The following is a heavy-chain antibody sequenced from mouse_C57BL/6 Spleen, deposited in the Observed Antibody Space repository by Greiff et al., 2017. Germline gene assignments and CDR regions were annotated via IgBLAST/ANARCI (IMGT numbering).Heavy chain of an antibody. Sequence: VQLQQPGAELVKPGASVKLSCKASGYTFTSYWMQWVKQRPGQGLEWIGEIDPSDSYTNYNQKFKGKAKLTVATSSSTAYMQLSSLTSEDSAVYYCARGGSFITTVVFDYWGQGTTLTVSS. D-gene: IGHD1-1*01. V-gene: IGHV1-50*01. CDR1: GYTFTSYW. CDR2: IDPSDSYT. CDR3: ARGGSFITTVVFDY. J-gene: IGHJ2*01.